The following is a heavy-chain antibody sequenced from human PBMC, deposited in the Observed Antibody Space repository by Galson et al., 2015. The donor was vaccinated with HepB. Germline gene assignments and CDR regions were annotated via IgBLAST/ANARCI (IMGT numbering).Heavy chain of an antibody. Sequence: SVKVSCKASAYTFTDYYMHWVRQAPGQGLEWMGRINPENGGTSYAQKFQGRVTMTRDTSITTAYMELSRLTSDDTAVYYCARTSGSYYYFDSWGQGTLVTVSS. D-gene: IGHD1-26*01. CDR3: ARTSGSYYYFDS. J-gene: IGHJ4*02. CDR1: AYTFTDYY. V-gene: IGHV1-2*06. CDR2: INPENGGT.